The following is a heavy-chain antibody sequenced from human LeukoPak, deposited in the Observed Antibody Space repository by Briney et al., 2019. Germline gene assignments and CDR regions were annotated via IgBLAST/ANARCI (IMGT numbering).Heavy chain of an antibody. Sequence: GGSLRLSCVASGFSFNNFAMTWVRQAPGKGLEWVSGIFGNGEGADYAGSVKGRFTISRDNSKNTLYLQMNNLKAEDTALYYCAKDRLPDGGWSLDYWGQGTLVPVSP. CDR2: IFGNGEGA. CDR3: AKDRLPDGGWSLDY. CDR1: GFSFNNFA. D-gene: IGHD6-19*01. J-gene: IGHJ4*02. V-gene: IGHV3-23*01.